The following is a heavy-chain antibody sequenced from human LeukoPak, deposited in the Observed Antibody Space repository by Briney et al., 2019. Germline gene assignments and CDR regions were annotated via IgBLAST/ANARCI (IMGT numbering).Heavy chain of an antibody. CDR1: AFNFTAYW. D-gene: IGHD5-12*01. Sequence: PGGSLRLSCASSAFNFTAYWMHWVRQDPRQGLLWVARINSDGTTTNYADSVKGRFTISRDNAKNTLFLQMNSLRAKDTAVYFCAVSNGGYGPWGQGALVTVSS. CDR3: AVSNGGYGP. CDR2: INSDGTTT. V-gene: IGHV3-74*01. J-gene: IGHJ5*02.